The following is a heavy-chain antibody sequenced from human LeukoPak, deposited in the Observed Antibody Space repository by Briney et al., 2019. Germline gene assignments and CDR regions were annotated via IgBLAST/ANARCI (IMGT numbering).Heavy chain of an antibody. D-gene: IGHD3-10*01. CDR2: VSWNSGSI. CDR3: AKDTDGSGSWSWAFDI. CDR1: GFTFDDYA. V-gene: IGHV3-9*01. J-gene: IGHJ3*02. Sequence: PGGSLRLSCAASGFTFDDYAMHWVRQAPGKGLEWVSGVSWNSGSIGYADSVKGRFTISRDNAKNSLYLQMNSLRAEDTALYYCAKDTDGSGSWSWAFDIWGQGTMVTVSS.